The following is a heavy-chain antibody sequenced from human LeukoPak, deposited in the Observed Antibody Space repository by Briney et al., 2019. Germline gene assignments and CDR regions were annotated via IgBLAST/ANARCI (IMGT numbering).Heavy chain of an antibody. V-gene: IGHV3-33*06. Sequence: GGSLRLSCAASGFTFNSYGMHWVRQAPGKGLEWVATVWFDGSKNFHADSVQGRFTISRDNSKNTLYLQMNSLRAEDTAVYYCAKLRDSSGYYWDYWGQGTLVTVSS. CDR1: GFTFNSYG. CDR3: AKLRDSSGYYWDY. D-gene: IGHD3-22*01. J-gene: IGHJ4*02. CDR2: VWFDGSKN.